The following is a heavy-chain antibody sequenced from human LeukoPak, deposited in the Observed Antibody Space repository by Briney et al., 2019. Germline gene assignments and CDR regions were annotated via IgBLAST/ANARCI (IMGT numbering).Heavy chain of an antibody. CDR3: ATNQGNSSHIDY. J-gene: IGHJ4*02. Sequence: GGSLRLSCAASGFTFSSYSMNWVRQAPGKGLEWVSSISSSSSYIYYADSAKGRFTISRDNAKNSLYLQMNSLRAEDTAVYYCATNQGNSSHIDYWGQGTLVTVSS. CDR2: ISSSSSYI. V-gene: IGHV3-21*01. CDR1: GFTFSSYS. D-gene: IGHD6-13*01.